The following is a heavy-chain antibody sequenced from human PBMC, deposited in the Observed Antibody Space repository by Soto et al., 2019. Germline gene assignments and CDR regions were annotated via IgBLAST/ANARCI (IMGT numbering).Heavy chain of an antibody. CDR2: ISYDGSNK. J-gene: IGHJ3*02. Sequence: PGGSLRLSCAASGFTFSSYGMHWVRQAPGKGLEWVAVISYDGSNKYYADSVKGRFTISRDNSKNTLYLQMNSLRAEDTAVYYFSRDSTPYSGTWYDALDIWGQGTMVTVSS. CDR1: GFTFSSYG. CDR3: SRDSTPYSGTWYDALDI. V-gene: IGHV3-30*03. D-gene: IGHD1-26*01.